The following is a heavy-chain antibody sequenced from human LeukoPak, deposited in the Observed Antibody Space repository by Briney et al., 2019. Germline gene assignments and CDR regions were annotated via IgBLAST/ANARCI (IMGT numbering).Heavy chain of an antibody. Sequence: GGSLRLSCAASGFTFSSYGMHWVRQAPGKGLEWVAVIWYDGSNKYYADSVKGRFTISRDNSKNTLYLQMNSLRAEDTAVYYCARDIGSGSYSWFDPWGQGTLVTVSS. CDR2: IWYDGSNK. CDR3: ARDIGSGSYSWFDP. CDR1: GFTFSSYG. V-gene: IGHV3-33*01. D-gene: IGHD3-10*01. J-gene: IGHJ5*02.